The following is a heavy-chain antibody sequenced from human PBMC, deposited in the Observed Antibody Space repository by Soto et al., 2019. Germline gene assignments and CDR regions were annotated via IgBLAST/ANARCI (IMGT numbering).Heavy chain of an antibody. CDR1: GFTFSSYS. CDR3: ARVPTGRRVKDYYGMDV. Sequence: GGSLRLSCAASGFTFSSYSMNWVRQAPGKGLEWVSSISSSSSYIYYADSVKGRFTISRDNAKNSLYLQMNSLRAEDTAVYYCARVPTGRRVKDYYGMDVWGQGTTVTVSS. V-gene: IGHV3-21*01. CDR2: ISSSSSYI. J-gene: IGHJ6*02. D-gene: IGHD1-1*01.